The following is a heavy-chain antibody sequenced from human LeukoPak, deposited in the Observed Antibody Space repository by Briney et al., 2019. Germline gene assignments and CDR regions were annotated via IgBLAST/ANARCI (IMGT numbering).Heavy chain of an antibody. Sequence: ASVKVSCKASGYTFTSYDINWVRQATGQGLKWMGWMNPNSGNTGYAQKFQGRVTMTRNTSISTAYMELSSLRSEDTAVYYCAREYYYDSSGYLYYYGMDVWGQGTTVTVSS. V-gene: IGHV1-8*01. CDR1: GYTFTSYD. CDR3: AREYYYDSSGYLYYYGMDV. D-gene: IGHD3-22*01. J-gene: IGHJ6*02. CDR2: MNPNSGNT.